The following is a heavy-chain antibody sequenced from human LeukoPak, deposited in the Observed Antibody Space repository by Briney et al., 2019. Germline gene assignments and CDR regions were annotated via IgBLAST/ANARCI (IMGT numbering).Heavy chain of an antibody. D-gene: IGHD3-10*01. J-gene: IGHJ5*02. V-gene: IGHV3-30*04. Sequence: GGSLRLSCAASGFTFSSYPIHWVRQAPGKGLEWVAVISYDGNNKYYADSVKGRFTISRDNSKNTLYLQMNSLRAEDTAVYYCARIGSGSCYNLNNWFDPWGQGTLVTVSS. CDR2: ISYDGNNK. CDR1: GFTFSSYP. CDR3: ARIGSGSCYNLNNWFDP.